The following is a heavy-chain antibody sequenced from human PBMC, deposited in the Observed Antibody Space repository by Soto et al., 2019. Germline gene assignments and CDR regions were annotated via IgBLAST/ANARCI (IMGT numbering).Heavy chain of an antibody. Sequence: GGSLRLSCAASGFTFSSYAMHWVRQAPGKGLEWVAVISYDGSNKYYADSVKGRFTISRDNSKNTLYLQMNSLRAEDTAVYYCAKDPPFSKGVDVWGQGTTVTVSS. CDR2: ISYDGSNK. V-gene: IGHV3-30-3*01. CDR1: GFTFSSYA. J-gene: IGHJ6*02. CDR3: AKDPPFSKGVDV.